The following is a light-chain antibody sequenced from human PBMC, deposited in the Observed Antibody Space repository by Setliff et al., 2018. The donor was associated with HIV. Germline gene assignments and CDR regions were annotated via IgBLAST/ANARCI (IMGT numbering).Light chain of an antibody. CDR1: SNDVGRYDL. V-gene: IGLV2-14*02. CDR3: SSYTSSSPGV. Sequence: QSALTQPASVSGSPGQSITISCTGTSNDVGRYDLVSWYQQHPARAPKLIIYQATRRPSGVSNRFSGSKSGNVASLTISGLQAEDEADYYCSSYTSSSPGVFGTGTKVTVL. J-gene: IGLJ1*01. CDR2: QAT.